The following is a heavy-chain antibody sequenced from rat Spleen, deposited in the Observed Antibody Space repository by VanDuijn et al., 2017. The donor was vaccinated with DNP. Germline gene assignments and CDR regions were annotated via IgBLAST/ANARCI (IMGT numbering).Heavy chain of an antibody. D-gene: IGHD1-1*01. J-gene: IGHJ2*01. CDR2: ISYSGYT. V-gene: IGHV3-1*01. CDR1: GYSITSNY. CDR3: ARWVRYFDY. Sequence: EVQLQESGPGLVEPSQSLSLTCSVTGYSITSNYWGWVRKFPGNKMEWMGYISYSGYTSYNPSLKSRISITRDTSKNQFFLHLNSVTTEDTATYYCARWVRYFDYWGHGVMVTVSS.